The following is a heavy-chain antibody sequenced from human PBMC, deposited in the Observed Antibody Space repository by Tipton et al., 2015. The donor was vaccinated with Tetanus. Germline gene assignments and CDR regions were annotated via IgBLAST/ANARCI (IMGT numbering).Heavy chain of an antibody. J-gene: IGHJ4*02. CDR1: GFTFSDYT. D-gene: IGHD6-25*01. Sequence: SLRLSCAASGFTFSDYTMAWVRQAPREGPEWVSSISSTSRYIYYAESVKGRFTISRDNAKNSLFLEMNSLRADDTAVYFCVSGSALDYWGQGTLITVSS. CDR2: ISSTSRYI. CDR3: VSGSALDY. V-gene: IGHV3-21*01.